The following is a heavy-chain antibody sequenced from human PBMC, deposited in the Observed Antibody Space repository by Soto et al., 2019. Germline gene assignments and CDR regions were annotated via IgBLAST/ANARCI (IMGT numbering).Heavy chain of an antibody. D-gene: IGHD3-3*01. V-gene: IGHV3-15*01. J-gene: IGHJ4*02. Sequence: PGGSLRLSCAASGFTFSNAWMSWVRQAPGKGLEWVGRIKSKTDGGTTDYAAPVKGRFTISRDDSNNTLYLQMNSLKTEDTAVYYCTTAYDFWSGYYDYWGQGTLVTVSS. CDR3: TTAYDFWSGYYDY. CDR2: IKSKTDGGTT. CDR1: GFTFSNAW.